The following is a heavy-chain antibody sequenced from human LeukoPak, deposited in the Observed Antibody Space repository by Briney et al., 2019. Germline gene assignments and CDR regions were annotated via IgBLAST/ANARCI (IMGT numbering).Heavy chain of an antibody. J-gene: IGHJ4*02. CDR1: GYTFTGYY. CDR2: FDPEDGET. CDR3: ATLDVRGNSGVY. D-gene: IGHD4-23*01. V-gene: IGHV1-24*01. Sequence: GASVKVSCKASGYTFTGYYMHWVRQAPGKGLEWMGGFDPEDGETIYAQKFQGRVTMTEDTSTDTAYMELSSLRSEDTAVYYCATLDVRGNSGVYWGQGTLVTVSS.